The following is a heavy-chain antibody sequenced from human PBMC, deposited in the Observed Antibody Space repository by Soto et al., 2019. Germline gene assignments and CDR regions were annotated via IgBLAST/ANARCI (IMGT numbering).Heavy chain of an antibody. CDR1: GFTFSSYW. CDR3: ARLPNKSPQN. Sequence: EVQLVESGVGLVQPGGSLRLSCAASGFTFSSYWMHWVRQAPGKGLVWVSSISTDASSTSYADPVKGRVTISRDNAKNTLYLQMNSVRAEGTAVYYCARLPNKSPQNWGQGTLVIVSP. J-gene: IGHJ1*01. V-gene: IGHV3-74*01. CDR2: ISTDASST.